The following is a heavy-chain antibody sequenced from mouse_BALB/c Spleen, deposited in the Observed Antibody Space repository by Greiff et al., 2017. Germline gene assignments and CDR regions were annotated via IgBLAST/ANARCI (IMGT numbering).Heavy chain of an antibody. D-gene: IGHD2-2*01. CDR3: ARHGDYGYEGVAY. CDR1: GFTFGGFT. CDR2: ISNGGGST. Sequence: EVQRVESGGGLCRPEGSRKLSVPAPGFTFGGFTWPWFGQTPEKRLEWVAYISNGGGSTSYPDTVKGRFTISRDNAKNTLYLQMSSLKSEDTAMYYCARHGDYGYEGVAYWGQGTLVTVSA. J-gene: IGHJ3*01. V-gene: IGHV5-12-2*01.